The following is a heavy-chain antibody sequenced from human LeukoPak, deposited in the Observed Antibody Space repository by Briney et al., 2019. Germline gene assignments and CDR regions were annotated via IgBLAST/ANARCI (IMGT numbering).Heavy chain of an antibody. CDR3: ARGAPRNYDFWSGPFDY. CDR2: MSYDGSNK. V-gene: IGHV3-30-3*01. D-gene: IGHD3-3*01. J-gene: IGHJ4*02. Sequence: GGSLRLSCAASGFTFSNYAMHWVRQAPGKGLEWVALMSYDGSNKCYADSVKGRFTISSDNSKNTLYLQMNSLRGEDTAVYYCARGAPRNYDFWSGPFDYWGQGSLVTVSS. CDR1: GFTFSNYA.